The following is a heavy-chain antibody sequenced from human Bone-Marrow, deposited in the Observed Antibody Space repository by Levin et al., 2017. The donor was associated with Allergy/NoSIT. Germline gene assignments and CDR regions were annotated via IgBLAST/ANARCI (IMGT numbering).Heavy chain of an antibody. CDR3: ARTPMGLYKMDG. CDR2: FKSDGSTT. D-gene: IGHD3-16*01. V-gene: IGHV3-74*01. Sequence: GGSLRLSCAASGYTFGSYMIHWVRQAPGSGLVWVSRFKSDGSTTTYADSVKGRFTISRDNAKNTLYLEMNSLRAEDTAVYYCARTPMGLYKMDGWGQGTTVTVSS. J-gene: IGHJ6*02. CDR1: GYTFGSYM.